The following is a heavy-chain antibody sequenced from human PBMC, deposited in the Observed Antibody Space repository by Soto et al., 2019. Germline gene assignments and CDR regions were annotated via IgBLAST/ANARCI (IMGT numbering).Heavy chain of an antibody. CDR1: GYTFTSYG. V-gene: IGHV1-18*01. D-gene: IGHD3-10*01. Sequence: QVQLVQSGAEVKKPGASVKVSCKASGYTFTSYGISWVRQAPGQGLEWMGWISAYNGNTNYAQKLQGRVTMTTDTSTSTAYMELRSLRSDDTAVYYSARVACFGSGSLYYYYYMDVWGKGTTVTVSS. CDR2: ISAYNGNT. J-gene: IGHJ6*03. CDR3: ARVACFGSGSLYYYYYMDV.